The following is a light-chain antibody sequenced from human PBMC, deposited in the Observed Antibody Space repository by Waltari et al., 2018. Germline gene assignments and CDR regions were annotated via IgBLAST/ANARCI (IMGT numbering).Light chain of an antibody. CDR3: QQSYDTPRT. CDR2: AAS. V-gene: IGKV1-39*01. CDR1: QYISTY. J-gene: IGKJ1*01. Sequence: DFQMTQSPSSLSASVGDRVTITCRASQYISTYLNWYQQKPGKGPKLLIYAASTLQSGGPSRFSGSGSGTDFTFTISSLQLEDFATYYCQQSYDTPRTFGQGTKVEVK.